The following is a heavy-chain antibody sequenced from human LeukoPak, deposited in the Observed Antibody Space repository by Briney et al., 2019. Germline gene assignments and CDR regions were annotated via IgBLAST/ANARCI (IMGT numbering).Heavy chain of an antibody. V-gene: IGHV3-53*01. Sequence: GGSLRLSCAASGLTVSSNYMSWVRQAPGKGLEWVSVIYSGGTTYYADSVKGRFTISRDNSKNTLYLQMDSLRAEDTAVYYCARSMSVSWIQMWFDIWGQGTMVTVSS. CDR1: GLTVSSNY. J-gene: IGHJ3*02. CDR3: ARSMSVSWIQMWFDI. CDR2: IYSGGTT. D-gene: IGHD5-18*01.